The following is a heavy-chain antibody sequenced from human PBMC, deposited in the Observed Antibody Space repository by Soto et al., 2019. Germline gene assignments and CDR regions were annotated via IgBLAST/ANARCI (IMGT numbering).Heavy chain of an antibody. CDR3: TRGNWFDP. CDR2: SDREDGET. J-gene: IGHJ5*02. Sequence: QVRLIQSGTEVKKPGASVKVSCSLSGSALTELSLHWVRQAPGKGLEWKGCSDREDGETFYAPKFKGRVTVTEDTSTNTAYMELRSLGSEDTAVYYCTRGNWFDPWGQGTLVAVSS. CDR1: GSALTELS. V-gene: IGHV1-24*01.